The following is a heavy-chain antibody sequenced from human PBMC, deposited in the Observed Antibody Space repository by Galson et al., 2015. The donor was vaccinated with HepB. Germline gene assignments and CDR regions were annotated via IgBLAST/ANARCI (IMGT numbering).Heavy chain of an antibody. V-gene: IGHV3-7*03. CDR3: ARSVHPIVVVTAEYYFDY. CDR2: IKQDGGEK. D-gene: IGHD2-21*02. CDR1: GFTFSNYW. J-gene: IGHJ4*02. Sequence: SLRLSCAASGFTFSNYWMTWVRQAPGKGLEWVANIKQDGGEKYYVDSVKGRFSISRDNAKNSLYLQMNSLRAEDTAVYYCARSVHPIVVVTAEYYFDYWGQGTLVTVSS.